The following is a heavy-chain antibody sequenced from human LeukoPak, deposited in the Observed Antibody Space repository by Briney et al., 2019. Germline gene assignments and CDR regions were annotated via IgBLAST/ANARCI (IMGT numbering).Heavy chain of an antibody. CDR2: ISSSSSYI. V-gene: IGHV3-21*01. CDR1: GFTFSSYS. CDR3: ARGLWSGYYMLHNWFDP. Sequence: PGGSLRLSCAASGFTFSSYSMNWVRQAPGKGLEWVSSISSSSSYIYYADSVKGRFTISRDNAKNSLYLQMNSLRAEDTAVYYCARGLWSGYYMLHNWFDPWGQGTLVTVSS. D-gene: IGHD3-3*01. J-gene: IGHJ5*02.